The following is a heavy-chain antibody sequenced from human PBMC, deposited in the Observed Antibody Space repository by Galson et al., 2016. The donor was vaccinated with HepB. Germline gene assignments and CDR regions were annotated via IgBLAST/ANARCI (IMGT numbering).Heavy chain of an antibody. CDR3: ARDKNERGYSYGHFYY. V-gene: IGHV4-59*12. Sequence: SETLSLTCTVSGDSISRFYWTWIRQPPGKGLEWVGYMSYSGSTNYNPSLESRVIISVDTSKNQFSLRLSSVTAADTAVYYCARDKNERGYSYGHFYYWGQGALVTVSS. D-gene: IGHD5-18*01. CDR2: MSYSGST. J-gene: IGHJ4*02. CDR1: GDSISRFY.